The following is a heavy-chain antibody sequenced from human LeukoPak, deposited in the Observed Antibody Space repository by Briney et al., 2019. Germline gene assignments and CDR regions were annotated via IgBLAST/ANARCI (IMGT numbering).Heavy chain of an antibody. J-gene: IGHJ4*02. CDR1: ARSISSSSYY. D-gene: IGHD2-15*01. CDR2: IYYSGST. CDR3: ARDCSGGSCYWSDY. Sequence: SETLSLTCTVSARSISSSSYYWGWLRQPPGTGLEWIGSIYYSGSTYYNPSLKSRVTISVDTSKNQFSLKLSSVTAADTAVYYCARDCSGGSCYWSDYWGQGTLVTVSS. V-gene: IGHV4-39*07.